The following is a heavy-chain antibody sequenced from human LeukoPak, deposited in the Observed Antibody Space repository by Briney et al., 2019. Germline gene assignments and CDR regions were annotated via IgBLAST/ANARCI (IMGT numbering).Heavy chain of an antibody. D-gene: IGHD3-10*01. J-gene: IGHJ4*02. CDR3: AKDSALLWFGELFDY. CDR1: GFTFSSYA. Sequence: GGSLRLSCAASGFTFSSYAMSWVRQAPGKGLEWVSAISGSGGSTYYADSVKGRFTISRDNSKNTLYLQMNSLRAEVTAVYCCAKDSALLWFGELFDYWGQGTLVTVSS. V-gene: IGHV3-23*01. CDR2: ISGSGGST.